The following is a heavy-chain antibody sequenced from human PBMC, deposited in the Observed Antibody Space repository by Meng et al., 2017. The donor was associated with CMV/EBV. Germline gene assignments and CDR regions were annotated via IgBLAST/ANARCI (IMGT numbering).Heavy chain of an antibody. J-gene: IGHJ6*02. D-gene: IGHD3-3*01. CDR3: ARDLESLYYYYGMDV. Sequence: GESLKISCAASGFTVSSNYMSWVRQAPGKGLEWVSVIYSGGSTYYADSVKGRFTISRDNSKNTLYLQMNSLRAEDTAVYYCARDLESLYYYYGMDVWGQGTTVTVSS. CDR2: IYSGGST. CDR1: GFTVSSNY. V-gene: IGHV3-66*01.